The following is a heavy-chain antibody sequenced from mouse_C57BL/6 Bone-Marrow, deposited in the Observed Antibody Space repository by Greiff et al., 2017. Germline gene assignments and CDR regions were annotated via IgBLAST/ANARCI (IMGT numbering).Heavy chain of an antibody. V-gene: IGHV1-64*01. CDR3: ARWGYGSYWYFDV. J-gene: IGHJ1*03. D-gene: IGHD2-2*01. CDR2: IHPNSGST. Sequence: QVQLQQPGAELVKPGASVKLSCKASGYTFTSYWMHWVKQRPGQGLEWIGMIHPNSGSTNYNEKFKSKATLTVDKSSSTAYMQLSSLTSEDSAVYDCARWGYGSYWYFDVWGTGTTVTVSS. CDR1: GYTFTSYW.